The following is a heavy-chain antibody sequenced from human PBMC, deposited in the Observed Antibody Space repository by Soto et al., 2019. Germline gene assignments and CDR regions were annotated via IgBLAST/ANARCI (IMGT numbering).Heavy chain of an antibody. CDR2: ISGSGANT. CDR1: GFTFSDYA. CDR3: ANGRFLEWLLPDNWSDP. J-gene: IGHJ5*02. V-gene: IGHV3-23*01. D-gene: IGHD3-3*01. Sequence: PGGSLRLSCAAAGFTFSDYAMNWVRQAPGKGLEWVSAISGSGANTYYADSVKGRFTISRDNSKNMLYLQMNSLRDEDTAVYYCANGRFLEWLLPDNWSDPWGQGTLVTVSS.